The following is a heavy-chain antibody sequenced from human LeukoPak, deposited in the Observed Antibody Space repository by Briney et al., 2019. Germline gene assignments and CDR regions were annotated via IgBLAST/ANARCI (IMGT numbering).Heavy chain of an antibody. Sequence: SETLSLTCAVYGGSFSGYYWSWIRQPPGKGLEWIGEINHSGSTNYNPSLKSRVTISVDTSKNQFSLKLISVTAADTAVYYCARGPMYYDFWSGHPSEYFQHWGQGTLVTVSS. J-gene: IGHJ1*01. CDR1: GGSFSGYY. CDR2: INHSGST. CDR3: ARGPMYYDFWSGHPSEYFQH. D-gene: IGHD3-3*01. V-gene: IGHV4-34*01.